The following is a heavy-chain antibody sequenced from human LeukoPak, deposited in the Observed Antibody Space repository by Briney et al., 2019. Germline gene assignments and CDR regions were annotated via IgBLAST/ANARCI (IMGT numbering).Heavy chain of an antibody. CDR1: GYSFTSYW. V-gene: IGHV5-51*01. D-gene: IGHD1-26*01. J-gene: IGHJ4*02. CDR3: ARPRGSYWDYFDY. CDR2: IYPGDSDT. Sequence: AGESLKISCKGSGYSFTSYWIGWVRQMPGKGLEWMGIIYPGDSDTRYSPSFQGQVTISADKSISTAYLQWSSLRASDTAMYYCARPRGSYWDYFDYWGQGTLVTVSS.